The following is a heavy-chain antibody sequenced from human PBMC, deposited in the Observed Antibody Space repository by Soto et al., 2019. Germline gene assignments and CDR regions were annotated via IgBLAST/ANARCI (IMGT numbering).Heavy chain of an antibody. CDR2: IIPIFGTA. CDR1: GGTFSGYA. Sequence: SVKVSCKASGGTFSGYAICWVRQAPGQGLEWMGGIIPIFGTANYAQKFQGRVTITADESTSTAYMELSSLRSEDTAVYYCAREHLYYDSSGYYRMYYGMDVWGQGTTVTVSS. V-gene: IGHV1-69*13. J-gene: IGHJ6*02. D-gene: IGHD3-22*01. CDR3: AREHLYYDSSGYYRMYYGMDV.